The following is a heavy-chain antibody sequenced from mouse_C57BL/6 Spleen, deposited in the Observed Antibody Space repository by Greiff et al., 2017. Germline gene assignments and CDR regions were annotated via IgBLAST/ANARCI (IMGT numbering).Heavy chain of an antibody. D-gene: IGHD1-1*02. CDR2: INPYNGDT. V-gene: IGHV1-20*01. CDR3: DLGGSNPYYYAMDY. J-gene: IGHJ4*01. Sequence: VQLQQSGPELVKPGDSVKISCKASGYSFTGYFMNWVMQSHGKSLEWIGRINPYNGDTFYNQKFKGKATLTVDKSSSTAHIELRSLPSEDSAVYECDLGGSNPYYYAMDYWGQGTSVTVSS. CDR1: GYSFTGYF.